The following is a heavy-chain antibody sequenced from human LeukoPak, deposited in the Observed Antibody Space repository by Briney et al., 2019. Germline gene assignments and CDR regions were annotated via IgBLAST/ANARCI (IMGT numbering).Heavy chain of an antibody. V-gene: IGHV7-4-1*02. D-gene: IGHD3-10*01. CDR3: ARAGRDGKLWFSLAEPRLVPGSADAFDI. CDR1: GYTFTSYA. Sequence: ASVKVSCKASGYTFTSYAMNWVRQAPGQGLEWMGWINTNTGNPTYAQGFTGRFVFSLDTSVSTAYLQISSLKAEDTAVYYCARAGRDGKLWFSLAEPRLVPGSADAFDIWGQGTMVTVSS. CDR2: INTNTGNP. J-gene: IGHJ3*02.